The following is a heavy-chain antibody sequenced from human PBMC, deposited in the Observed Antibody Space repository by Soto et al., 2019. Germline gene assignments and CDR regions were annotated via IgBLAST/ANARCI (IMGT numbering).Heavy chain of an antibody. J-gene: IGHJ3*01. CDR3: VRERGPFDAFDL. CDR1: GFSFTNYG. Sequence: QVQLMDSGGGVVQPGRSLRLSCATSGFSFTNYGMHWVRQAPGKGLEWVAVVWSNGINKYYADSVRGRFTISRDNSRNSLSLLMNSLRVEDTALYYCVRERGPFDAFDLWGQGTMVTVSS. V-gene: IGHV3-33*01. CDR2: VWSNGINK.